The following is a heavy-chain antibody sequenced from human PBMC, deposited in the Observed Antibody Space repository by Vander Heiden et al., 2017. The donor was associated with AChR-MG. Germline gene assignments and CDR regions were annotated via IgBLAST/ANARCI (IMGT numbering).Heavy chain of an antibody. CDR3: AREAVVSKGDYYYYMDV. Sequence: EVQLVESGGGLVQPGGSLRLSCAASGFTFSSYWMHWVRQAPGKGLVWVSRITNDGSGTSYADPVKGRFTISRDNAKNTVYLQMNSLRAEDTAVYYCAREAVVSKGDYYYYMDVWGKGTTVTVSS. CDR2: ITNDGSGT. V-gene: IGHV3-74*01. D-gene: IGHD6-19*01. J-gene: IGHJ6*03. CDR1: GFTFSSYW.